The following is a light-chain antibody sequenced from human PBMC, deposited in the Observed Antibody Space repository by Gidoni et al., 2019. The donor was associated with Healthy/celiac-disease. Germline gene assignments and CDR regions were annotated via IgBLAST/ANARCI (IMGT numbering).Light chain of an antibody. CDR1: RSDVVSDDY. J-gene: IGLJ3*02. CDR2: NVN. Sequence: QSALIQPPSVSGSPGQSVTISCTGTRSDVVSDDYVSCYQQQPGTFPKPMLYNVNTHPSGVPDRFPCSKSGNTASMTISGLQAEDEADYYCCSYTSSATPLWVFGGGTKLTVL. V-gene: IGLV2-11*01. CDR3: CSYTSSATPLWV.